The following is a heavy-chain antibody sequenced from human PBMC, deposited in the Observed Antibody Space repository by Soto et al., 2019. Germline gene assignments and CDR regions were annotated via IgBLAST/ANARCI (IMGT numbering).Heavy chain of an antibody. CDR3: TTDSRFLEWSSYYYGMDV. J-gene: IGHJ6*02. CDR1: GFTFSNAW. Sequence: GGSLRLSCAASGFTFSNAWMSWVRLAPGKGLEWVGRIKSKTHGGTTDYAAPVKGRFTISRDDSKNTLYLQMNSLKTEDTAVYYCTTDSRFLEWSSYYYGMDVWGQGTTVTVSS. D-gene: IGHD3-3*01. CDR2: IKSKTHGGTT. V-gene: IGHV3-15*01.